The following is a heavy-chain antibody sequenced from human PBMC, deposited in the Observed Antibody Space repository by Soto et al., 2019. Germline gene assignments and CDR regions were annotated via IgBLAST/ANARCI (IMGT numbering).Heavy chain of an antibody. Sequence: QVQLVQSGAEVKKPGASVKVSCKASGYTFTSYYMHWVRQAARQGLEWMGIINPSGGSTSYAQKFQGRVTMTRDTSSSTVYMELSSLRSEDTAVYYCARESVDIVATTRVSGGMDVWGQGTTVTVSS. J-gene: IGHJ6*02. CDR3: ARESVDIVATTRVSGGMDV. D-gene: IGHD5-12*01. V-gene: IGHV1-46*01. CDR1: GYTFTSYY. CDR2: INPSGGST.